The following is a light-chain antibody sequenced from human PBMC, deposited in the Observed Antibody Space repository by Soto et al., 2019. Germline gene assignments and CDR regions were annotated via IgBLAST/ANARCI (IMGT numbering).Light chain of an antibody. CDR2: DVS. CDR1: SNDVGLYDY. Sequence: QSALTQPRSVSGSPGQSVTICCTGTSNDVGLYDYLSWYQQHPGKAPKLIISDVSKRPSGVPGRFSGSKSGNAAFLTISGLQAEDEAEYYCCSYAGTYTYVFGIGTKVTVL. J-gene: IGLJ1*01. V-gene: IGLV2-11*01. CDR3: CSYAGTYTYV.